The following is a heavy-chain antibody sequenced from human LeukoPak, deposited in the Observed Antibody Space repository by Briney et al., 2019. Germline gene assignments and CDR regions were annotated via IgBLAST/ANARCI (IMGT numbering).Heavy chain of an antibody. CDR1: GFTLSDYS. J-gene: IGHJ4*02. D-gene: IGHD5-18*01. Sequence: PGGSLRLSCAASGFTLSDYSMTWVRQAPGQGLEWISFLTSGGVSALYADSVRGRFTVSRDDARNSLSLYMNTLRADDTAVYYCASSLNTVMVSPYYLEYWGPGTLVTVSS. CDR3: ASSLNTVMVSPYYLEY. CDR2: LTSGGVSA. V-gene: IGHV3-11*04.